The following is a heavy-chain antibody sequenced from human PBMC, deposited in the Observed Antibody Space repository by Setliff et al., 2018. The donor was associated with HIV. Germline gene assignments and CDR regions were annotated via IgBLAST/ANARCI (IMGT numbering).Heavy chain of an antibody. J-gene: IGHJ4*02. D-gene: IGHD1-1*01. V-gene: IGHV1-2*02. Sequence: ASVKVSCKASGYTFTNNFIHWVRQAPGQGLEWIGWISPYDAARKISQKFLGRVSLTTDTSITTAYMELGGRHSYDTAVYYCARQLYNSLDFWCQAALVTVSS. CDR2: ISPYDAAR. CDR3: ARQLYNSLDF. CDR1: GYTFTNNF.